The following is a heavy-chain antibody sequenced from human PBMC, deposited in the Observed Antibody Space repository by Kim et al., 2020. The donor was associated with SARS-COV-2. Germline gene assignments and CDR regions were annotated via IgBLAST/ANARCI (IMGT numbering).Heavy chain of an antibody. Sequence: SETLSLTCTVSGGSISSSSYYWGWIRQPPGKGLEWIGSIYYSGSTYYNPSLKSRVTISVDTSKNQFSLKLSSVTAADTAVYYCARHLVGGAGITMVRGVILFDPWGQGTLVTVSS. J-gene: IGHJ5*02. CDR1: GGSISSSSYY. CDR2: IYYSGST. V-gene: IGHV4-39*01. CDR3: ARHLVGGAGITMVRGVILFDP. D-gene: IGHD3-10*01.